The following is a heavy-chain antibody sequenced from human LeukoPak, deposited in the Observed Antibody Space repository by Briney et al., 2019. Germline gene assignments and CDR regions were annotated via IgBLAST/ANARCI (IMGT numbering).Heavy chain of an antibody. CDR2: IYYSGST. D-gene: IGHD3-22*01. J-gene: IGHJ4*02. CDR1: GGSISSSSYY. V-gene: IGHV4-39*01. Sequence: SETLSLTCTVSGGSISSSSYYWGWIRQPPGKGLEWIGSIYYSGSTYYNPSLKSRVTISVDTSKNQFSLKLSSVTAADTAVYYCERGPRYHYYDSSGYYYYWGQGTLVTVSS. CDR3: ERGPRYHYYDSSGYYYY.